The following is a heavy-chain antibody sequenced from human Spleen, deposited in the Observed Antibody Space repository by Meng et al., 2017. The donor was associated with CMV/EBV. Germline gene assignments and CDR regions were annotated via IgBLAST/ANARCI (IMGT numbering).Heavy chain of an antibody. J-gene: IGHJ4*02. CDR3: ARESSGFDY. V-gene: IGHV3-21*01. Sequence: GESLKISCAASGFSFSAYSMAWVRQAPGKGLECVSAIGSRGAYIYYSDSVKGRFTISRDNAENSLYLQINSLRVEDTAVYYCARESSGFDYWGQGTPVTVSS. CDR2: IGSRGAYI. D-gene: IGHD3-22*01. CDR1: GFSFSAYS.